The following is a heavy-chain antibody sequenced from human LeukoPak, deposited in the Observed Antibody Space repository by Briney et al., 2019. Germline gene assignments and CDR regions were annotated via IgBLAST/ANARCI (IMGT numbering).Heavy chain of an antibody. J-gene: IGHJ5*02. D-gene: IGHD1-7*01. CDR1: GFTFSSYE. CDR2: ISSSGSTI. CDR3: ARVLEATTFDP. Sequence: GGSLRLSCAASGFTFSSYEMNWVRQAPGKGLEWVSYISSSGSTIYYADSMKGRFTISRDNAKNSLYLQMNSLRAEDTAVYYCARVLEATTFDPWGQGTLVTVSS. V-gene: IGHV3-48*03.